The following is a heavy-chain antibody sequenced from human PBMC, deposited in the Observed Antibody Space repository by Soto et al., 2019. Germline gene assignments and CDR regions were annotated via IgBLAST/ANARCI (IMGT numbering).Heavy chain of an antibody. V-gene: IGHV3-33*01. CDR1: GFTFSSYG. Sequence: QVQLVESGGGVVQPGRSLRLSCAASGFTFSSYGMHWVRQAPGKGLEWVAVIWYDGSNKYYADSVKGRFTISRDNSKNTLYLQMNSLRAEDTAVYYCARAAEYIVVSHYYYGMDVWGQGTTVTVSS. CDR2: IWYDGSNK. CDR3: ARAAEYIVVSHYYYGMDV. J-gene: IGHJ6*02. D-gene: IGHD2-2*01.